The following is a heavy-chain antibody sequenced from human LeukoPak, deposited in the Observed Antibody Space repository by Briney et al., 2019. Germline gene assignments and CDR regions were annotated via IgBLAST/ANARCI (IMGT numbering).Heavy chain of an antibody. D-gene: IGHD5-12*01. J-gene: IGHJ4*02. V-gene: IGHV1-2*06. CDR2: INPNSGGT. Sequence: ASVKVSCKASGYTFTGYYMHWVRQAPGQGLEWMGRINPNSGGTNYAQKFQGRVTMTRDTSISTAYMELSRLRSDDTAVYYCARVGGYSGYDGDFDYWGQGTLVTVSS. CDR1: GYTFTGYY. CDR3: ARVGGYSGYDGDFDY.